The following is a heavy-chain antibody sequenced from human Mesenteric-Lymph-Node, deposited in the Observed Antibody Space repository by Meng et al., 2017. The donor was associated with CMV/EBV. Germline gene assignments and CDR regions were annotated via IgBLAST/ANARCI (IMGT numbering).Heavy chain of an antibody. Sequence: GSLRLSCTVSGGSISSYHWSWIRQAPGKGLEWIGYIYYSGNTNYNPSLKSRVTISVDTSKNQFSLKLSSVTAADTAVYYCARDHSPYSGGNWFDPWGQGTLVTVSS. D-gene: IGHD2-15*01. CDR2: IYYSGNT. CDR1: GGSISSYH. J-gene: IGHJ5*02. CDR3: ARDHSPYSGGNWFDP. V-gene: IGHV4-59*01.